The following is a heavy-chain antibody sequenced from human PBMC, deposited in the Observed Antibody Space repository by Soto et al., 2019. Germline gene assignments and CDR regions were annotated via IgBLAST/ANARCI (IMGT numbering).Heavy chain of an antibody. V-gene: IGHV4-59*01. Sequence: SETLSLTCTVSGGSISSYYWSWIRQPPGKGLEWIGYIYYSGSTNYNPSLKSRVTISVDTSKNQFSLKLSSVTAADTAVYYCATSFGGYYYNDYYGMDVWGQGTTVTVSS. CDR1: GGSISSYY. CDR3: ATSFGGYYYNDYYGMDV. CDR2: IYYSGST. J-gene: IGHJ6*02. D-gene: IGHD3-22*01.